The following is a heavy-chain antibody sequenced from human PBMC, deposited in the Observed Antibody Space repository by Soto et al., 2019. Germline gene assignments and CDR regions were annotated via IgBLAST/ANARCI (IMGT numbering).Heavy chain of an antibody. CDR3: ARGLGTIFGVVIIPYYYLGMGV. CDR1: GGSFSGYY. V-gene: IGHV4-34*01. Sequence: PSETLSLTCAVYGGSFSGYYWSWIRQPPGKGLEWIGEINHSGSTNYNPSLKSRVTISVDTSKNQFSLKLSSVTAADTAVYYCARGLGTIFGVVIIPYYYLGMGVWGEGSAVSVSS. CDR2: INHSGST. D-gene: IGHD3-3*01. J-gene: IGHJ6*04.